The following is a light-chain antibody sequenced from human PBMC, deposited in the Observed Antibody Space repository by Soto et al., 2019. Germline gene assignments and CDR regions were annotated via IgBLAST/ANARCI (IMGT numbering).Light chain of an antibody. J-gene: IGLJ1*01. CDR3: SSYTSTSTHV. CDR1: SSDVGGYNY. Sequence: QSVLTQPASVSGSPAQSITISCTGTSSDVGGYNYVSWYQHHPGKAPKLIIYEVSSRPSGVSNSFSGSKSGNTASLTIYGLQADDEAHYYCSSYTSTSTHVFGSATKVTVL. V-gene: IGLV2-14*01. CDR2: EVS.